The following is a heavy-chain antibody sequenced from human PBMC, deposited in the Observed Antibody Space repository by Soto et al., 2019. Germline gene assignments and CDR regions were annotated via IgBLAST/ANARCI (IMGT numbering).Heavy chain of an antibody. CDR3: ASAGHYDFWSGFTSDYYYYGMDV. CDR2: IYYSGST. D-gene: IGHD3-3*01. Sequence: PSETLSLTCAACGGSLSSYYWSWLRQPPGKGLEWIGYIYYSGSTNSNPSLKSRVTKSVDPSRNQFSLKLSSVTAADTAVYYCASAGHYDFWSGFTSDYYYYGMDVWGQGTTVTVSS. CDR1: GGSLSSYY. V-gene: IGHV4-59*01. J-gene: IGHJ6*02.